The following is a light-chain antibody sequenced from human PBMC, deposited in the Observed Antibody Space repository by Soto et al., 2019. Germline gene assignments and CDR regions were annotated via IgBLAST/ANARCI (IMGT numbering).Light chain of an antibody. V-gene: IGLV1-44*01. Sequence: SVLSQPPSASGTPGRRVTISCSGSNSNIGSFAVSWFQQLPGTAPKVLIFSTNQRPSGVPDRFSGSKSGTSASLAISGLQSEDEADYYCAAWDDRLKNGVFGGGTKVTVL. CDR2: STN. J-gene: IGLJ3*02. CDR1: NSNIGSFA. CDR3: AAWDDRLKNGV.